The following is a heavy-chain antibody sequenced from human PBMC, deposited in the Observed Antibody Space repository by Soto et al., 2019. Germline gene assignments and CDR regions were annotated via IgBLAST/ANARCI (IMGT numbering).Heavy chain of an antibody. CDR1: GGTFDSNA. V-gene: IGHV1-69*06. CDR2: IIPVYDSP. J-gene: IGHJ4*02. CDR3: AVAVTGSRSPLAH. D-gene: IGHD6-19*01. Sequence: QVQLVQSGAEVKKPGSSVKVSCKASGGTFDSNAISWVRQAPGQGLEWMGGIIPVYDSPNYAPNFQGRVTVIADKGTSTAYLELSRLKFADSAIYYCAVAVTGSRSPLAHWGQGTLVIVSS.